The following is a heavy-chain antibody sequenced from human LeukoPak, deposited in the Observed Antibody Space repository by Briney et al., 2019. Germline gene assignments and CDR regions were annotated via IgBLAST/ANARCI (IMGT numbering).Heavy chain of an antibody. Sequence: SETLSLTCTVSGGSISSYYWSWIRQPAGKGLEWIGRIYTSGSTNYNPSLKSRVTMSVDTSKNQFSLKLSSVTAADTVVYYCARAPVVPAAISPYYYYMDVWGKGTTVTVSS. CDR1: GGSISSYY. D-gene: IGHD2-2*02. V-gene: IGHV4-4*07. CDR2: IYTSGST. J-gene: IGHJ6*03. CDR3: ARAPVVPAAISPYYYYMDV.